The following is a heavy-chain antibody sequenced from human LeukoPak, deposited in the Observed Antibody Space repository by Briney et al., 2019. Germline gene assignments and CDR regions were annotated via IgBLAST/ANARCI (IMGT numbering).Heavy chain of an antibody. CDR2: ISWNSGSI. CDR1: GFTFDDYA. V-gene: IGHV3-9*01. J-gene: IGHJ4*02. Sequence: GRSLRLSCAASGFTFDDYAMHWVRQAPGKGLEWVSSISWNSGSIGYADSVKGRFTISRDNAKNTLFLQMNSLRAEDTAVHYCSRAYDSGTYSSFDSWGQGTLVTVTS. CDR3: SRAYDSGTYSSFDS. D-gene: IGHD3-10*01.